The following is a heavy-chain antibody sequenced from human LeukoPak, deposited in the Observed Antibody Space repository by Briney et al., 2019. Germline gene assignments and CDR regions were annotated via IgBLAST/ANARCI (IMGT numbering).Heavy chain of an antibody. D-gene: IGHD6-19*01. V-gene: IGHV4-39*07. J-gene: IGHJ6*02. CDR1: GGSISSSSYY. CDR2: INHSGST. CDR3: ARGGGQWLLPSYYYGMDV. Sequence: SETLSLTCTVSGGSISSSSYYWSWIRQPPGKGLEWVGEINHSGSTNYNPSLKSRVTISVDTSKNQFSLKLSSVTAADTAVYYCARGGGQWLLPSYYYGMDVWGQGTTVTVSS.